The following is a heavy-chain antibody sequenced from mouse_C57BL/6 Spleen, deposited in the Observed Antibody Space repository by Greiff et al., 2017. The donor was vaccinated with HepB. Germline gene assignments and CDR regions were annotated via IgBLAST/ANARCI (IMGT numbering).Heavy chain of an antibody. Sequence: QVQLQQPGAELVMPGASVKLSCKASGYTFTSYWMHWVKQRPGQGLEWIGEIDPSDSYTNYNQKFKGKSTLTVDKSSSTAYMQLSSLTSEDSAVYYCARYYSNYHAIDYWGQGTSVTVSS. CDR2: IDPSDSYT. CDR1: GYTFTSYW. J-gene: IGHJ4*01. CDR3: ARYYSNYHAIDY. D-gene: IGHD2-5*01. V-gene: IGHV1-69*01.